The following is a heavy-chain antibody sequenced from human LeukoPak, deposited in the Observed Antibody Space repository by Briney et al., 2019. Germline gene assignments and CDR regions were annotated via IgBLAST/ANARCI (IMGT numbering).Heavy chain of an antibody. J-gene: IGHJ4*02. CDR3: ARRPEVGATFDS. D-gene: IGHD1-26*01. V-gene: IGHV4-4*09. CDR2: IYRGGTI. Sequence: PSETLSLTCSVSGGSISDYYWSWIRQPPGKGLEWIGYIYRGGTINYNPSVKSRVTMSLDTSKNQISLMLNSVTAADTAVYYCARRPEVGATFDSWGQGTLVTVSS. CDR1: GGSISDYY.